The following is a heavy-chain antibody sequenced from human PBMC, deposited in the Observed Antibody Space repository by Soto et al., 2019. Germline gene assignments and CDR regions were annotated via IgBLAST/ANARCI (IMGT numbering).Heavy chain of an antibody. V-gene: IGHV3-48*02. CDR3: AGGGRGLATGGYYFDY. D-gene: IGHD7-27*01. J-gene: IGHJ4*02. CDR2: ISSSSSTI. Sequence: GGSLRLSCAASGFTFSSYSMNWVRQAPGKGLEWVSYISSSSSTIYYADSVKGRFTISRDNAKNSLYLQMNSLRDEDTAVSYCAGGGRGLATGGYYFDYWGQGTLVTVSS. CDR1: GFTFSSYS.